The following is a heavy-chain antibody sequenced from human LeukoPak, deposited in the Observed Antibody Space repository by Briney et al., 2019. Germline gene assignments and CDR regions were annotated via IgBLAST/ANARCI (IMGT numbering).Heavy chain of an antibody. CDR3: ARGYGVRGVIITPGY. V-gene: IGHV3-33*01. Sequence: GGSLRLSCAASGFTFSSYGMHWVRQAPGKGLEWVAVIWYDGSNKYYADSVKGRFTISRDNSKNTLYLQMNSLRAEDTGVYYCARGYGVRGVIITPGYWGQGTLVTVSS. J-gene: IGHJ4*02. CDR2: IWYDGSNK. D-gene: IGHD3-10*01. CDR1: GFTFSSYG.